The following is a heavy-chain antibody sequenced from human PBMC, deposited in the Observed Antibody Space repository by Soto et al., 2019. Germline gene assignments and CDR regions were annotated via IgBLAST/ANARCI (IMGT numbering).Heavy chain of an antibody. V-gene: IGHV4-31*03. Sequence: PSEPLSLTCTVSGGSISSGGYYWSWIRQHPGKGLEWIGYIYYSGSTYYNPSLKSRVTISVDTSKNQFSLKLSPVTAADTAVYYCASAGRGYYFDYWGPGTLVTVSS. J-gene: IGHJ4*02. D-gene: IGHD3-10*01. CDR1: GGSISSGGYY. CDR3: ASAGRGYYFDY. CDR2: IYYSGST.